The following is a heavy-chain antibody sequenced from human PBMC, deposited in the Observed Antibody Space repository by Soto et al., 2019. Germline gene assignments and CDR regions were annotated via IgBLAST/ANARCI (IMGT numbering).Heavy chain of an antibody. CDR3: ARVRSGGDSLGY. Sequence: QVQLQESGPGLVKPSETLSLNCTVSGGSVSSGSYYWSWIRQPPGKGLEWIGYIYYSGRTKYNPSLKSRVTISVDTSKNQFSLKLSSVNAADTAVYYCARVRSGGDSLGYWGQGTLVTVSS. CDR1: GGSVSSGSYY. CDR2: IYYSGRT. V-gene: IGHV4-61*01. J-gene: IGHJ4*02. D-gene: IGHD3-22*01.